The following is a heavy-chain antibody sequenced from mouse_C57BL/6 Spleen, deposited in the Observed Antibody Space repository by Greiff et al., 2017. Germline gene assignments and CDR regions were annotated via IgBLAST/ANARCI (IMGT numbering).Heavy chain of an antibody. Sequence: EVKLVESGGGLVKPGGSLKLSCAASGFTFSSYAMSWVRQTPEKRLEWVATISDGGSYTCYPDNVKGRFTISRDNAKNNLYLQMSHLKSEDTAMYYCARGGAHYAMDYWGQGTSVTVSS. J-gene: IGHJ4*01. CDR2: ISDGGSYT. CDR3: ARGGAHYAMDY. V-gene: IGHV5-4*03. CDR1: GFTFSSYA.